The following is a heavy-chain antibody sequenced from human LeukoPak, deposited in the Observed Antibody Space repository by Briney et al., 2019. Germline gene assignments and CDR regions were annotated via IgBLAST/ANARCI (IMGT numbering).Heavy chain of an antibody. Sequence: SETLSLTCTVSGGSISSYYWSWIRQPPGKGLEWIGYIYYSGSTHYNPSLKSRVTISVDTSKNQFSLKLSSVTAADTAVYYCARYSGSYGDYWGQGTLVIVSS. V-gene: IGHV4-59*08. J-gene: IGHJ4*02. CDR1: GGSISSYY. D-gene: IGHD1-26*01. CDR3: ARYSGSYGDY. CDR2: IYYSGST.